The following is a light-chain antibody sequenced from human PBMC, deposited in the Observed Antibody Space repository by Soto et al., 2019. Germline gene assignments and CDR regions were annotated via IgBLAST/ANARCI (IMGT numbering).Light chain of an antibody. Sequence: EIVMTQTQLSLSVTAGQPASISCKSRQSLLHRGGKTYLYWYLQKPGQSPQLLIYEISNRFSGVPDRFSGTGSRTDFTLKISRVEAEDVRVYYCMQSIQLPWTFGQGTKVEIK. CDR1: QSLLHRGGKTY. CDR3: MQSIQLPWT. CDR2: EIS. J-gene: IGKJ1*01. V-gene: IGKV2D-29*02.